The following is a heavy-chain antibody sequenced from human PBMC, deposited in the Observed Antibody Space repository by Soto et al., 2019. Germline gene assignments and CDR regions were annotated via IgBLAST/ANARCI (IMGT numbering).Heavy chain of an antibody. V-gene: IGHV4-34*01. CDR2: INHSGST. CDR1: GGSFSGYY. Sequence: SETLSLTCAVYGGSFSGYYWSWIRQPPGKGLEWIGEINHSGSTNYNPSLKSRVTISLDTSKNQFSLKLSSVTAADTAVYYCARVRWRGILRYFDWPSNDPWGQGTLVTVSS. CDR3: ARVRWRGILRYFDWPSNDP. D-gene: IGHD3-9*01. J-gene: IGHJ5*02.